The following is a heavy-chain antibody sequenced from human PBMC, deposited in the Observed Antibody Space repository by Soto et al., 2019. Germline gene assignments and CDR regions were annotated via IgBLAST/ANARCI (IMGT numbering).Heavy chain of an antibody. J-gene: IGHJ4*02. V-gene: IGHV3-74*01. Sequence: GGSLRLSCTASGFTFSSYWMHWVRQDPGKGLVWVSRIKSDGSSTNYADSVKGRFTISRDNAKNTLYLQMNSLRAEDTAVYYCARETFRSFYSDYWGQGTLVTVSS. CDR1: GFTFSSYW. CDR3: ARETFRSFYSDY. D-gene: IGHD3-16*01. CDR2: IKSDGSST.